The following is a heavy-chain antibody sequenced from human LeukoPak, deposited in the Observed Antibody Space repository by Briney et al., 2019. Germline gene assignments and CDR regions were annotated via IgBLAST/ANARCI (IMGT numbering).Heavy chain of an antibody. CDR2: IREKVNSYTT. D-gene: IGHD3-3*01. J-gene: IGHJ4*02. CDR3: AKAFCSEKQCTLDS. V-gene: IGHV3-72*01. CDR1: GFTFSAHY. Sequence: GGSLRLSCAASGFTFSAHYMDCVRQAPGKGLEWVGRIREKVNSYTTVYAASVKGRFTISRDDSTNSVFLQMNSLKTEDTAVYYCAKAFCSEKQCTLDSWGQGTLVSVSS.